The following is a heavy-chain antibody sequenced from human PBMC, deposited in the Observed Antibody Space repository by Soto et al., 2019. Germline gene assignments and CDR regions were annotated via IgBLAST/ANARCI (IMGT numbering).Heavy chain of an antibody. CDR1: GGSISSGGYY. CDR2: IYYSGIT. CDR3: ARSLDYYCYGMDV. V-gene: IGHV4-30-4*08. D-gene: IGHD3-16*01. Sequence: SETLSLTCTVSGGSISSGGYYWSWIRQHPGKGLEWVGYIYYSGITYYNPSLKSRVTIAVDTSKNQFSLRLSSVTAADTAVYYCARSLDYYCYGMDVWGQGTTVTVSS. J-gene: IGHJ6*02.